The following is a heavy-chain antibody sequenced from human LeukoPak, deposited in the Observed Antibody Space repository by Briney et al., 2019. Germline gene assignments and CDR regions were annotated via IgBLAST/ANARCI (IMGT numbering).Heavy chain of an antibody. D-gene: IGHD3-3*01. CDR1: GGSFSGYY. CDR3: ARTRYYDFWSGYYGPKHKDYVHYFDY. CDR2: INHSGST. V-gene: IGHV4-34*01. J-gene: IGHJ4*02. Sequence: PSETLSLTCAVYGGSFSGYYWSWIRQPPGKGLEWIGEINHSGSTNYNPSLKSRVTISVDTSKNQFSLKLSSVTAADTAVYYCARTRYYDFWSGYYGPKHKDYVHYFDYWGQGTLVTVSS.